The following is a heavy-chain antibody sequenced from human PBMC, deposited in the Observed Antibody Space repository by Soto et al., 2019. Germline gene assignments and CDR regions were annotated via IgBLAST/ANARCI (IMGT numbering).Heavy chain of an antibody. Sequence: PGGSLRLSCAASGFTFSDYSMNWIRQAPGKGLEWVAVISYDGTNKYYADSVKGRIIISRDNSKNTLYLQMNSLRVEDTAVYYCANSPNKAMITFGGPTRGGQGT. V-gene: IGHV3-30*18. J-gene: IGHJ4*02. CDR2: ISYDGTNK. CDR3: ANSPNKAMITFGGPTR. D-gene: IGHD3-16*01. CDR1: GFTFSDYS.